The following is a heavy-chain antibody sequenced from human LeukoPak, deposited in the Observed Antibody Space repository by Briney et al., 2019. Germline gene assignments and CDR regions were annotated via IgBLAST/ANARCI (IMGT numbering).Heavy chain of an antibody. CDR3: ARLTRLSTSPDRYYLDY. CDR1: GDSISSYY. Sequence: SETLSLTCTVSGDSISSYYWGWIRQPPGKGLEWIGYIYTSGGTNYIPSLKGRVTISIDTSKDQFSLKLSSVTAADSAVYYCARLTRLSTSPDRYYLDYWGQGTLVTVSS. V-gene: IGHV4-4*09. D-gene: IGHD6-6*01. CDR2: IYTSGGT. J-gene: IGHJ4*02.